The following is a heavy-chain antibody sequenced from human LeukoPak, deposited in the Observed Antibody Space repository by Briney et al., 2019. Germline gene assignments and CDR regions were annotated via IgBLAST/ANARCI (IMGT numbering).Heavy chain of an antibody. D-gene: IGHD6-6*01. J-gene: IGHJ6*02. CDR3: ARTRIAARTLYGMDV. V-gene: IGHV1-69*13. CDR1: GGTFSSYA. CDR2: IIPIFGTA. Sequence: SVKVSCKASGGTFSSYAISWVRQAPGQGLEWMGGIIPIFGTANYAQKFQGRVTITADESTSTAYMELSSLRSEDTAVYYRARTRIAARTLYGMDVWGQGTTVTVSS.